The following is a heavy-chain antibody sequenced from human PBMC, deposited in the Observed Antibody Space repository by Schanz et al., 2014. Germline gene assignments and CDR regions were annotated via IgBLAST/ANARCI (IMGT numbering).Heavy chain of an antibody. CDR3: ARDTSYGMDV. CDR1: GFTFSSYA. V-gene: IGHV3-23*04. D-gene: IGHD5-18*01. CDR2: LSGSGGST. J-gene: IGHJ6*02. Sequence: VQLVESGGGVVQPGRSLRLSCAASGFTFSSYAMSWVRQAPGKGLEWVSALSGSGGSTYYADSVKGRFTISRDNAKISLYVQMNSLRVEDTAVYYCARDTSYGMDVWGQGTTVTVSS.